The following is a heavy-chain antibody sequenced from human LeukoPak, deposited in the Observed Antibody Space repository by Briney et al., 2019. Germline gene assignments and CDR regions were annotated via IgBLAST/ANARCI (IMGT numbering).Heavy chain of an antibody. CDR3: ARELYYYDSSGYYYYYGMDV. V-gene: IGHV4-30-2*01. D-gene: IGHD3-22*01. Sequence: PSETLSLTCTVSGGSVSSSGYSWSWIRQPPGKGLEWIGYIYHSGSTYYNPSLKSRVTISVDRSKNQFSLKLSSVTAADTAVYYCARELYYYDSSGYYYYYGMDVWGQGTTVTVSS. CDR2: IYHSGST. J-gene: IGHJ6*02. CDR1: GGSVSSSGYS.